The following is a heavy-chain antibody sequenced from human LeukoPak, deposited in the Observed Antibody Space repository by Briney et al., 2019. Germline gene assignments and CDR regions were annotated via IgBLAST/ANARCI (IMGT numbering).Heavy chain of an antibody. CDR2: IRSKTSGGTT. CDR3: TTNINTIYDNVY. J-gene: IGHJ4*02. D-gene: IGHD5/OR15-5a*01. Sequence: GGSLRLSCAASGLTFSDAWMTWVRQAPGKGLEWVGLIRSKTSGGTTDYAAPVKGRFTISRDDSKDMMYLQMNSLKTEDTAVYYCTTNINTIYDNVYWGQGTLVTVSS. V-gene: IGHV3-15*01. CDR1: GLTFSDAW.